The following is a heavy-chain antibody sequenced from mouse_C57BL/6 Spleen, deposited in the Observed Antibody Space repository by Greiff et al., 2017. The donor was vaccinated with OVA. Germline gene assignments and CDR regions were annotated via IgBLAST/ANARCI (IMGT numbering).Heavy chain of an antibody. V-gene: IGHV1-74*01. CDR3: AIEFSQGYAMDY. CDR2: IHPSDSDT. Sequence: QVQLQQPGAELVKPGASVKVSCKASGYTFPSYWMPWVKQRPGQGLEWIGRIHPSDSDTNYNQKVKGKATLAVDKSSSTAYMQLSSLTSEDSAVYYCAIEFSQGYAMDYWGQGTSVTVSS. CDR1: GYTFPSYW. J-gene: IGHJ4*01.